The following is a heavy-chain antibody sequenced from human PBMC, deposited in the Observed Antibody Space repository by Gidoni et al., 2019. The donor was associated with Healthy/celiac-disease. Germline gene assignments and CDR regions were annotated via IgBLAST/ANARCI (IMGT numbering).Heavy chain of an antibody. J-gene: IGHJ4*02. CDR3: AKCYSNYDVCNFDY. CDR1: GFTFSSYG. D-gene: IGHD4-4*01. CDR2: ISYDGSNK. Sequence: QVQLVESGGGVVQHGRSLRLSCAASGFTFSSYGMHWVRQAPGQGLEWVAVISYDGSNKYYADSVKGRFTISRDNSKNTLYLQMNSLRAEDTAVYYCAKCYSNYDVCNFDYWGQGTLVTVSS. V-gene: IGHV3-30*18.